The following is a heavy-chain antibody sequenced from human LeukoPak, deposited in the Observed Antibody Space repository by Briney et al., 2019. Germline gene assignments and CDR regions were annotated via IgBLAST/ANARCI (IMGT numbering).Heavy chain of an antibody. J-gene: IGHJ4*02. D-gene: IGHD2-21*02. Sequence: PSETLSLTCAVYGGSFSGYYWSWIRQPPGKGLEWIGEINHSGSTNYSPSLKSRVTISVDTSKNQFSLKLSSVTAADTAVYYCASATIPTRDCGGDCYSSFDYWGQGTLVTVSS. V-gene: IGHV4-34*01. CDR2: INHSGST. CDR1: GGSFSGYY. CDR3: ASATIPTRDCGGDCYSSFDY.